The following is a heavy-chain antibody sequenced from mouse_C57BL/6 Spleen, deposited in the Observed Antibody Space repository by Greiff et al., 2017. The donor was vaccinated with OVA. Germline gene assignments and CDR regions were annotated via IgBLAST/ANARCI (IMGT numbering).Heavy chain of an antibody. CDR2: INPYNGGT. D-gene: IGHD1-1*01. J-gene: IGHJ3*01. Sequence: EVQLQQSGPVLVKPGASVKMSCKASGYTFTDYYMNWVKQSHGKSLEWIGVINPYNGGTSYNQKFKGKATLTVDKSSSTAYMELNSLTSEDSAVYYCARSWGYYGSPAWFAYWGQGTLVTVSA. CDR3: ARSWGYYGSPAWFAY. V-gene: IGHV1-19*01. CDR1: GYTFTDYY.